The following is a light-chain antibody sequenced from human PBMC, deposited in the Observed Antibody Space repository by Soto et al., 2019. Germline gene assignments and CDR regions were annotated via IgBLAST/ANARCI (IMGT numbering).Light chain of an antibody. Sequence: QSVLTQPASVSGSPGQSITISCTGTSSDVGNYNLVSWYQQHPGKAPKLMIYEGTKRPPGVSNRFSGSKSGNTASLTISGLQAEDEADYYCCSYAGSSFYVFGTGTKVTVL. J-gene: IGLJ1*01. V-gene: IGLV2-23*01. CDR2: EGT. CDR3: CSYAGSSFYV. CDR1: SSDVGNYNL.